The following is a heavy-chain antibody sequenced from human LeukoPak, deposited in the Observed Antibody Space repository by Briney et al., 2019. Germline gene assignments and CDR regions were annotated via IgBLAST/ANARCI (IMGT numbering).Heavy chain of an antibody. J-gene: IGHJ4*02. CDR1: GFTFSSYS. CDR3: GRFSSGWPFFYY. V-gene: IGHV3-21*01. CDR2: ISSSSSYI. D-gene: IGHD6-19*01. Sequence: PGGSLRLSCAASGFTFSSYSMNWVRQAPGKGLEWVSSISSSSSYIYYADSVKGRFTISRDNAKNSLYLHMSSLRAEYTAVYYCGRFSSGWPFFYYWGQGTLVTVSS.